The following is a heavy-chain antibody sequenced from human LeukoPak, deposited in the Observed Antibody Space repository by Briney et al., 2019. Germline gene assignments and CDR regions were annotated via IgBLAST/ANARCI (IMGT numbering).Heavy chain of an antibody. V-gene: IGHV3-23*01. D-gene: IGHD2/OR15-2a*01. J-gene: IGHJ3*02. CDR1: GFIFSNYA. Sequence: GGSLSLSCAASGFIFSNYAMSWARQATGKGLQWVSAYSGSCGSTYYADSVKGRFTISRDNYKNTVHLQMNNLRAEDTAMYFCARRLYIVRGAFDIWGQGTMVTVSS. CDR3: ARRLYIVRGAFDI. CDR2: YSGSCGST.